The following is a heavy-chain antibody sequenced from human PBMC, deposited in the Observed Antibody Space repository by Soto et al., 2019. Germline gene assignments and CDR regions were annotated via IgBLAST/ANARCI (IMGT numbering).Heavy chain of an antibody. Sequence: QLQLQESGPGLVKPSETLSLTCNVSGVSISDTSYYWGWIRQPPGKGLEWIGTIYFNGNTFYNPYLKSRLTISVDTSKNQISLRLTSVTAADTAVYYCARQGSYWGQGTLVAVSS. J-gene: IGHJ4*02. CDR2: IYFNGNT. CDR3: ARQGSY. V-gene: IGHV4-39*01. CDR1: GVSISDTSYY.